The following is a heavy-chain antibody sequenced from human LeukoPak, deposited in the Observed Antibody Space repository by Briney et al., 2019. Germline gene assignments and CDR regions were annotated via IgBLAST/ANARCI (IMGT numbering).Heavy chain of an antibody. CDR3: ATMVRGVGGY. CDR2: IYYSGST. Sequence: SETLSLTCTVSGGSISSGGYYWSWIRQHPGKGLEWIGYIYYSGSTYYNPSLKSRVTISVDTSKNQFSLKLSSVTAADTAVYYCATMVRGVGGYWGQGTLVTVSS. CDR1: GGSISSGGYY. V-gene: IGHV4-31*03. D-gene: IGHD3-10*01. J-gene: IGHJ4*02.